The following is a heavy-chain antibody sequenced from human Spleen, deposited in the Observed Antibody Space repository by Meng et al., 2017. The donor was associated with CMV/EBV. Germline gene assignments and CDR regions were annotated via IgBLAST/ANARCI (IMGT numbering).Heavy chain of an antibody. D-gene: IGHD5-24*01. CDR1: GFTFSSYA. Sequence: AASGFTFSSYAMHWVRQAPGKGLEWVAVISYDGSNKYYADSVKGRFTISRDNSKNTLYLQMNSLRAEDTAVYYCARGGRDGYNYGDYWGQGTLVTVSS. CDR3: ARGGRDGYNYGDY. J-gene: IGHJ4*02. V-gene: IGHV3-30-3*01. CDR2: ISYDGSNK.